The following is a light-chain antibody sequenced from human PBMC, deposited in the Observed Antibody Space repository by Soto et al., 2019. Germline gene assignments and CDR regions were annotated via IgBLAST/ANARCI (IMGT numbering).Light chain of an antibody. V-gene: IGKV1D-8*01. J-gene: IGKJ1*01. Sequence: VIWMTQSPSLLCASTGDRVTISCLMSQGISSYLAWYQQKPGKAPELLIYAASTLQSGVPSRFSGSGSGTDFSLSVSGLQPEDFATYYCQQSYSIPVWTFGHGTKVDIK. CDR3: QQSYSIPVWT. CDR2: AAS. CDR1: QGISSY.